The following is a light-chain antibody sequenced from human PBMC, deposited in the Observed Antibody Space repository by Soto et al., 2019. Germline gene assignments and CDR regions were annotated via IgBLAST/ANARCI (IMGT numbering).Light chain of an antibody. CDR1: SSNIGSNY. CDR3: AAWDDSLSAVL. V-gene: IGLV1-47*01. J-gene: IGLJ3*02. Sequence: QSVLTQPPSASGTAGQRVTISCSGSSSNIGSNYVYWYQQFPGSAPKLLIYRNDQRPSGVPDRFSGSKSGTSASLAISGPRSEDEADYYCAAWDDSLSAVLFGGGTKLTVL. CDR2: RND.